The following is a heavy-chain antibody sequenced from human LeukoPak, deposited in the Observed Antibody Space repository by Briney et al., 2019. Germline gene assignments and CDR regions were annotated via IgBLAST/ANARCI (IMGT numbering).Heavy chain of an antibody. D-gene: IGHD6-13*01. Sequence: GGSLRLSCAASGFTFSSYARSWVRQAPGKGLEWVSAISGSGGSTYYADSVKGRFTISRDNSKNTLYLQMNSLRAEDTAVYYCAKDKGYSSSWYQNDYWGQGTLVTVSS. CDR3: AKDKGYSSSWYQNDY. CDR1: GFTFSSYA. J-gene: IGHJ4*02. V-gene: IGHV3-23*01. CDR2: ISGSGGST.